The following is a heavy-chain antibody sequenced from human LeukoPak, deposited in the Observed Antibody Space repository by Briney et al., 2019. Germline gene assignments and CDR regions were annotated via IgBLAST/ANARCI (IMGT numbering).Heavy chain of an antibody. CDR1: GFTFSSYT. J-gene: IGHJ6*03. D-gene: IGHD4-23*01. V-gene: IGHV3-21*01. Sequence: GGSLRLSCAASGFTFSSYTMNWVRQAPGKGLEWVSSISSSSSYIYYVDSVKGRFTISRDNAKKSLYLQMNSLRAEDTALYYCARDGDTVLTRGYYYYMDVWGKGTTVTISS. CDR3: ARDGDTVLTRGYYYYMDV. CDR2: ISSSSSYI.